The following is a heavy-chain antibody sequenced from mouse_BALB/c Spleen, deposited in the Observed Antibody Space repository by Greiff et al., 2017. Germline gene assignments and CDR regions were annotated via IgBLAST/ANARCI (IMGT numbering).Heavy chain of an antibody. CDR2: ISDGGSYT. D-gene: IGHD2-2*01. CDR3: AREGLRRRGFDY. V-gene: IGHV5-4*02. Sequence: EVQLVESGGGLVKPGGSLKLSCAASGFTFSDYYMYWVRQTPEKRLEWVATISDGGSYTYYPDSVKGRFTISRDNAKNNLYLQMSSLKSEDTAMYYCAREGLRRRGFDYWGQGTTRTVSS. CDR1: GFTFSDYY. J-gene: IGHJ2*01.